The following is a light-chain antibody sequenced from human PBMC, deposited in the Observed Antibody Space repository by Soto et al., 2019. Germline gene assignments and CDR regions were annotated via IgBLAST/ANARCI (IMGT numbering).Light chain of an antibody. CDR2: DTS. V-gene: IGKV3D-20*01. CDR1: QSVRSRY. J-gene: IGKJ2*01. CDR3: QQYGNSPYT. Sequence: EIVLTQSPATLSLSPGERATLSCGASQSVRSRYLAWYQQKPGLAPRLLIYDTSNRPTGIPARFSGSGSGTEFTLTISRLEPEDSAVYYCQQYGNSPYTFGQGTNLEIK.